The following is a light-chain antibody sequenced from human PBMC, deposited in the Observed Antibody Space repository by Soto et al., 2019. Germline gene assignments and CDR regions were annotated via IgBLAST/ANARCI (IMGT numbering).Light chain of an antibody. J-gene: IGKJ5*01. CDR2: DAS. CDR3: QQRNNWPPIT. V-gene: IGKV3-11*01. Sequence: EIVLTQAPGTLSLSPGARATLSCRASQSVRRYLALYQQKPGQAPRLLIYDASTRATGIPARFSGSGSETDFTLTITSLEPEDFAVYYCQQRNNWPPITFGQGTRLEI. CDR1: QSVRRY.